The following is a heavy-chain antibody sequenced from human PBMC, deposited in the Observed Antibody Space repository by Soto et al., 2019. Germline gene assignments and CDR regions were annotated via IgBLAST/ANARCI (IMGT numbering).Heavy chain of an antibody. CDR2: INPNSGGT. Sequence: ASVKVSCKASGYTFTGYYMHWVRQAPGQGLEWMGWINPNSGGTNYAQKFQGWVTMTRDTSISTAYMELSRLRSDDTAVYYCARDGGSGSYEGDAFDIWGQGTMVTVSS. D-gene: IGHD3-10*01. CDR3: ARDGGSGSYEGDAFDI. V-gene: IGHV1-2*04. J-gene: IGHJ3*02. CDR1: GYTFTGYY.